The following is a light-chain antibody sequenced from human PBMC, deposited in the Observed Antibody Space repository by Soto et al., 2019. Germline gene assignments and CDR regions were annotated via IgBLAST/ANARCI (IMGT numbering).Light chain of an antibody. J-gene: IGKJ3*01. CDR1: QSVSSN. V-gene: IGKV3-15*01. CDR3: QQYNNRPGT. CDR2: VAS. Sequence: EIVMTQSPATLSVSPGERATLSCRASQSVSSNLAWYQQKPGQAPRLLIYVASTRATGIPARFSGSGSGTEFTLTISSLQSEDFAVYYCQQYNNRPGTFGPGTKVDI.